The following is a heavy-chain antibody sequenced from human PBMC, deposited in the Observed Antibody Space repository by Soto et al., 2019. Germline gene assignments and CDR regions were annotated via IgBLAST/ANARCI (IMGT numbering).Heavy chain of an antibody. CDR3: AKDRVNSDYYDSSGYCDY. CDR1: GFTFSSYG. V-gene: IGHV3-30*18. J-gene: IGHJ4*02. D-gene: IGHD3-22*01. Sequence: GGSLRLSCAASGFTFSSYGMHWVRQAPGKGLEWVAVISYDGSNKYYADSVKGRFTISRDNSKNTLYLQMNSLRAEDTAVYYCAKDRVNSDYYDSSGYCDYWGQGTLVTVSS. CDR2: ISYDGSNK.